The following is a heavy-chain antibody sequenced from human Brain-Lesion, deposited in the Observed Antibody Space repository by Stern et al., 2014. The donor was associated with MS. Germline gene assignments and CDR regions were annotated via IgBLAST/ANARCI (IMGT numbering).Heavy chain of an antibody. CDR3: ARGGRYYADY. CDR1: GNSFTHFY. CDR2: INPNSGGT. D-gene: IGHD2-2*01. J-gene: IGHJ4*02. V-gene: IGHV1-2*04. Sequence: LVESGAEVKKPGASVRVSCEASGNSFTHFYIHWVRQAPGQGLEWMGWINPNSGGTKFAQKFQGWVTITRDTSMTTAYMEVTSLTSDDTAVYYCARGGRYYADYWGQGTLVTVSS.